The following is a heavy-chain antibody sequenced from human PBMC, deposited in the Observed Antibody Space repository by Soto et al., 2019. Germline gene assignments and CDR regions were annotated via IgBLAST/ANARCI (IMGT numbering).Heavy chain of an antibody. CDR2: ISAYNGNT. V-gene: IGHV1-18*04. J-gene: IGHJ4*02. Sequence: ASVKVSCKASGYTFTSYGISWVRQAPGRGLEWMGWISAYNGNTNYAQKLQGRVTMTTDTSTSTAYMEMRSLRSDDTAVYYCARDLGYCGGDCYPRYFDYWGQGTLVTVSS. CDR1: GYTFTSYG. CDR3: ARDLGYCGGDCYPRYFDY. D-gene: IGHD2-21*02.